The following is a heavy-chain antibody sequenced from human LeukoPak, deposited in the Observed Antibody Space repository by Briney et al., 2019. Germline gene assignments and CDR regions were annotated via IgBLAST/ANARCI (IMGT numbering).Heavy chain of an antibody. J-gene: IGHJ3*02. Sequence: PGGSQRLSCAASGFTFGSYSMNWVRRAPGKGLEWVSYISSSSSTIYYADSVKGRFTISRDNAKNSLYLQMNSLRAEDTAVYYCARDGPVIVVVPAAYDAFDIWGQGTMVTVSS. CDR2: ISSSSSTI. V-gene: IGHV3-48*01. CDR3: ARDGPVIVVVPAAYDAFDI. D-gene: IGHD2-2*01. CDR1: GFTFGSYS.